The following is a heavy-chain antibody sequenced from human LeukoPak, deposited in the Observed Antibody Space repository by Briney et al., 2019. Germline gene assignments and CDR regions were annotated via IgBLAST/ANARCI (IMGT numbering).Heavy chain of an antibody. D-gene: IGHD3-10*01. CDR2: INPNTGAT. CDR3: ARDQGYGAGGYSFDY. V-gene: IGHV1-2*02. Sequence: ASVKVSCKASGYSFTSYGLTWVRQAPGQGLEWMGWINPNTGATNYTQNFQGRVTITRDTSITTAYMELRRLTSDDTALYYCARDQGYGAGGYSFDYWGQGTRITVSS. CDR1: GYSFTSYG. J-gene: IGHJ4*02.